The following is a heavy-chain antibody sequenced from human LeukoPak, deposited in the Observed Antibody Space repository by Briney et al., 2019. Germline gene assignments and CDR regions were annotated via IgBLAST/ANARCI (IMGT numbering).Heavy chain of an antibody. D-gene: IGHD2-15*01. J-gene: IGHJ4*02. CDR2: IYYSRST. CDR3: ARVGVVAAIFDY. V-gene: IGHV4-39*07. Sequence: SSETLSLTCTVSGGSISSSSYYWGWIRQPPGKGLEWIGSIYYSRSTYYNPSLKSRVTISVDTSKNQFSLKLSSVTAADTAVYYCARVGVVAAIFDYWGQGTLVTVSS. CDR1: GGSISSSSYY.